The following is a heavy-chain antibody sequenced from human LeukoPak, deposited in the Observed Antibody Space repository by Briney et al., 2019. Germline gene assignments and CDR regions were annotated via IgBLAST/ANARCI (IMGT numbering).Heavy chain of an antibody. CDR1: GFTFSSYW. CDR3: ARERDCSSTSCYSWWFDP. D-gene: IGHD2-2*01. CDR2: INSDGSST. J-gene: IGHJ5*02. Sequence: GGSLRLSCAASGFTFSSYWMHWVRQAPGKGLVWVSRINSDGSSTSYADSVKGRFTISRDSAKNTLYLQMNSLRAEDTAVYYCARERDCSSTSCYSWWFDPWGQGTLVTVSS. V-gene: IGHV3-74*01.